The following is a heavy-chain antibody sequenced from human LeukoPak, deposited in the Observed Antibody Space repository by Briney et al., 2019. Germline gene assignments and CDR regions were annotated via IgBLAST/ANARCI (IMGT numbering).Heavy chain of an antibody. CDR2: IYYSGTT. D-gene: IGHD6-13*01. Sequence: PSETLSLTCTVSGGSISSSSSYWGWIRQPPGKGLEWIGSIYYSGTTYYNPSLKSRVTISVDTSKNQFSLKLSSVTAADTAVYYCARGGYSSSWYVDYWGQGTLVTVSS. CDR3: ARGGYSSSWYVDY. CDR1: GGSISSSSSY. V-gene: IGHV4-39*01. J-gene: IGHJ4*02.